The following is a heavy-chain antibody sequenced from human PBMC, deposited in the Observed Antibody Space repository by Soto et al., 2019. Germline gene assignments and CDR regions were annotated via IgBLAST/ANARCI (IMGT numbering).Heavy chain of an antibody. J-gene: IGHJ6*02. V-gene: IGHV3-23*01. CDR1: GFTFSSYG. D-gene: IGHD5-18*01. CDR3: AKKRKYRAYFYPMYV. CDR2: ISGISGRT. Sequence: EMQLLESGGGLVQRGGSLRLSCVASGFTFSSYGMSWVRQAPGKGLEWVACISGISGRTVYEDSVKGRFTISRDNSNNILYLHLNSLRAEDRAFYYCAKKRKYRAYFYPMYVWGQGATVTVSS.